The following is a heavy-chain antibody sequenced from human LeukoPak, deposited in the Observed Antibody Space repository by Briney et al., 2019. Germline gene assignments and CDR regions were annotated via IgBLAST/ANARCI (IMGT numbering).Heavy chain of an antibody. J-gene: IGHJ5*02. CDR3: ATSNPATTVTTRWWFDP. D-gene: IGHD4-11*01. CDR2: INPSGGST. Sequence: ASVKVSCKASGYTFTSYYMHWVRQAPGQGLEWMGIINPSGGSTSYAQKFQGRVTMTRDTSTSTVYMELSSLRSEDTAVYYCATSNPATTVTTRWWFDPWGQGTLVTVSS. V-gene: IGHV1-46*01. CDR1: GYTFTSYY.